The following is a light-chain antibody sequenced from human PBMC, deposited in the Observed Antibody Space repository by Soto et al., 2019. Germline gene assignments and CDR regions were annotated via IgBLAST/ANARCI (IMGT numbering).Light chain of an antibody. V-gene: IGKV3-20*01. Sequence: EIVLTQSPGTLSLSPGERGTLSCRASQNLGTLYLAWFQQKSGQAPRLLIYSASRRATGIPDRFTGSGPGTDFTLTINRVEPEDFAVYFCQQYAGSPRTFGQGTKVDIK. CDR3: QQYAGSPRT. CDR2: SAS. CDR1: QNLGTLY. J-gene: IGKJ1*01.